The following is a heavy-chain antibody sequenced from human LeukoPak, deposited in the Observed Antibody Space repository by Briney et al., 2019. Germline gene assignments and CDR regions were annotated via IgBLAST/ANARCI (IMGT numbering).Heavy chain of an antibody. CDR1: GYTFTSYY. D-gene: IGHD5-18*01. CDR2: INPSGGST. Sequence: ASVKVSCKASGYTFTSYYMHWVRQAPGQGLEWMGIINPSGGSTSYAQKFQGRVTMTRDTSTSTVYMELSSLRSVDTAVYYCARERDRGYSYGSFDYWGQGTLVTVSS. CDR3: ARERDRGYSYGSFDY. J-gene: IGHJ4*02. V-gene: IGHV1-46*01.